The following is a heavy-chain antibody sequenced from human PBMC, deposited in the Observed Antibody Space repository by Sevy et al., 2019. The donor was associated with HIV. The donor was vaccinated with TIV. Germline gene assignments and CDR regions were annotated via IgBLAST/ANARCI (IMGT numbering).Heavy chain of an antibody. V-gene: IGHV3-23*01. CDR1: GFSFDSYG. CDR2: ISGSGART. D-gene: IGHD3-22*01. J-gene: IGHJ6*03. Sequence: GGSLRLSCAVSGFSFDSYGMTWVRQAPGKGLEWVSGISGSGARTYYADSVKGRFSISRDNSKNRLHLQMNSLRSEDTGIYYWGKGGGGHYDPDEIGYYFYYYNMDVWGKGTTVTVSS. CDR3: GKGGGGHYDPDEIGYYFYYYNMDV.